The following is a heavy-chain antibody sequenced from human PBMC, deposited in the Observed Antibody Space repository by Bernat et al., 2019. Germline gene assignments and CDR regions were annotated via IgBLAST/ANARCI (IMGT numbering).Heavy chain of an antibody. J-gene: IGHJ6*03. V-gene: IGHV3-53*02. Sequence: EVQLVETGGGLIQPGGSLRLSCAASGFTVSSNYMSWVRQAPGKGLEWVSVIYSGGSTYYADSVKGRFTISRDNSKNTLYLQMNSLRAEDTVVYYCARDKGDYLKENYYYYYMDVWGKGTTVTVSS. D-gene: IGHD4-17*01. CDR2: IYSGGST. CDR1: GFTVSSNY. CDR3: ARDKGDYLKENYYYYYMDV.